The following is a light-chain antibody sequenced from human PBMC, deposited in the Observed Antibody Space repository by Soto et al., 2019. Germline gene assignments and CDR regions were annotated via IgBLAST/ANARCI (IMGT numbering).Light chain of an antibody. CDR3: KSYDSSLSGSYV. CDR2: GNS. Sequence: QSVLTQPPSVSGAPGQRVTISCTGSSSNIGAGYDVPWYQQLPGTAPKLLIYGNSNRPSGVPDPFSGSKSGTSASLAITGLQAEDEADYYCKSYDSSLSGSYVFGTGTTLTVL. V-gene: IGLV1-40*01. J-gene: IGLJ1*01. CDR1: SSNIGAGYD.